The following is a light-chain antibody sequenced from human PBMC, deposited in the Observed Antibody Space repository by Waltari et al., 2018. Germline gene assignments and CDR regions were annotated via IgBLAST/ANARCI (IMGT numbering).Light chain of an antibody. CDR1: SGPVSRTSY. CDR2: KIN. J-gene: IGLJ3*02. Sequence: QTVVTQEPSLSVSPGGTVTLTCALSSGPVSRTSYASWYQQTPGQAPRTLVYKINNRSSGVPDRFSGSMLGNKAALTITGAQAEDESDYYCVLYMGSGIGVFGGGTKLTVL. V-gene: IGLV8-61*01. CDR3: VLYMGSGIGV.